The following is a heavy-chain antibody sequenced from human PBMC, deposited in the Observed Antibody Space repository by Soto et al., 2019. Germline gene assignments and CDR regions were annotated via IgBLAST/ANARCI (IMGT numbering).Heavy chain of an antibody. J-gene: IGHJ6*03. CDR3: ARHVLNCSSTSCSPYYMDV. CDR1: GYSFTSYW. Sequence: LGESLKISCKGSGYSFTSYWIGWVRQMPGKGLEWMGIIYPGDSDTRYSPSFQGQVTISADKSISTAYLQWSSLKASDTAMYYCARHVLNCSSTSCSPYYMDVWGKGTTVTVSS. D-gene: IGHD2-2*01. CDR2: IYPGDSDT. V-gene: IGHV5-51*01.